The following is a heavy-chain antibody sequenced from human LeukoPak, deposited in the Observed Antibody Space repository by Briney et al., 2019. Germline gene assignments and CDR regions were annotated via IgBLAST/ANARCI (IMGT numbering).Heavy chain of an antibody. CDR3: AREMATTDAFDI. CDR1: GFTFSNYG. J-gene: IGHJ3*02. CDR2: IWYDGSNK. Sequence: GRSLRLSCAASGFTFSNYGMHWLRQAPGKGLEWVAVIWYDGSNKYYADSVKGRFTISRDNSKNTLYLQLNSLRAEDTAVYYCAREMATTDAFDIWGQGTMVTVSS. V-gene: IGHV3-33*01. D-gene: IGHD5-24*01.